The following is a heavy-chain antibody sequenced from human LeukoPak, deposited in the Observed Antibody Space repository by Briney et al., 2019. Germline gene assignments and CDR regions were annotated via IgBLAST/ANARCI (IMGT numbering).Heavy chain of an antibody. V-gene: IGHV3-30*02. CDR1: GFTFSSYG. J-gene: IGHJ4*02. CDR3: AKVSGSYDFGEFDY. CDR2: IRYDGSNK. D-gene: IGHD3-10*01. Sequence: PGGSLRLSCAASGFTFSSYGMHWVRQAPGKGLEWVAFIRYDGSNKYYADSVKGRFTISRDNSKNTLYLQMNSLRAEDTAVYYCAKVSGSYDFGEFDYWGQGTLVTVSS.